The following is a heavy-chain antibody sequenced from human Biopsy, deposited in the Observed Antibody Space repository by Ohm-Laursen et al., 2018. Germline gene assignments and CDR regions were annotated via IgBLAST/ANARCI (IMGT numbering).Heavy chain of an antibody. D-gene: IGHD3-3*01. CDR3: AKGITVYGVVLPYYFDD. V-gene: IGHV4-59*11. Sequence: TLSLTCTVSGASLSSHYWSWIRQPPGKGLEWLGYFYGSGNTYYNPSLKSRVTISVDPSKSQFSLKLNAVTAADTAVYYCAKGITVYGVVLPYYFDDWGQGTLVTVSS. J-gene: IGHJ4*02. CDR1: GASLSSHY. CDR2: FYGSGNT.